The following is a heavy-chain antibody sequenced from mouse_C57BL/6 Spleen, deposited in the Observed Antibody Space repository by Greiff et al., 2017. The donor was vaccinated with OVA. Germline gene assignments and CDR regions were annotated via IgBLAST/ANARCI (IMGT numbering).Heavy chain of an antibody. CDR2: INPNNGGT. J-gene: IGHJ2*01. D-gene: IGHD2-1*01. V-gene: IGHV1-26*01. Sequence: VQLQQSGPELVKPGASVKISCKASGYTFTDYYMNWVKQSHGKSLEWIGDINPNNGGTSYNQKFKGKATLTVDKSSSTAYMELRSLASEDSAVYYCARGGNDYWGQGTTLTVSS. CDR1: GYTFTDYY. CDR3: ARGGNDY.